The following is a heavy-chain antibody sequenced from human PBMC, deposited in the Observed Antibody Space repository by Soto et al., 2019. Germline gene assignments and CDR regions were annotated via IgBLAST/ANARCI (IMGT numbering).Heavy chain of an antibody. V-gene: IGHV3-30*18. CDR3: AKELWFGESPSPFDY. CDR1: GFTFSSYV. CDR2: ISYDGSNK. Sequence: GGSMRLSCAASGFTFSSYVMHWVRQAPGKGLEWVAVISYDGSNKYYADSVKGRFTISRDNSKNTLYLQMNSLRAEDTAVYYCAKELWFGESPSPFDYWGQGALVTVSS. D-gene: IGHD3-10*01. J-gene: IGHJ4*02.